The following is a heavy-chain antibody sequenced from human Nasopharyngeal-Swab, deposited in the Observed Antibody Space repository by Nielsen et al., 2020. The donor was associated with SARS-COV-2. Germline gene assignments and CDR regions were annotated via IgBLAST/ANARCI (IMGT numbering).Heavy chain of an antibody. V-gene: IGHV3-23*01. CDR1: GFSFSNYV. Sequence: GGSLRLSCAASGFSFSNYVMSWVRQAPGKGLKWVPALSESGGSTYYADSVKGRFTLSRDNSKNTLYLQMNSLGGEDTAVYYSTISSAPHWYFDLWGRGTLVTVSS. CDR3: TISSAPHWYFDL. D-gene: IGHD6-25*01. CDR2: LSESGGST. J-gene: IGHJ2*01.